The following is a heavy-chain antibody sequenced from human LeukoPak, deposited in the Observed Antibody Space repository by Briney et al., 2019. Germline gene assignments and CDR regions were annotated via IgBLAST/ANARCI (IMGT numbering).Heavy chain of an antibody. V-gene: IGHV4-59*08. J-gene: IGHJ2*01. CDR2: IYYSGST. Sequence: SETLSLTCTVSGGSISSYYWSWIRQPPGKGLEWIGYIYYSGSTNYNPSLKSRVTISVDTSKNRFSLKLSSVTAADTAVYYCARRPPYGDYDLWGRGTLVTVSS. CDR1: GGSISSYY. CDR3: ARRPPYGDYDL. D-gene: IGHD4-17*01.